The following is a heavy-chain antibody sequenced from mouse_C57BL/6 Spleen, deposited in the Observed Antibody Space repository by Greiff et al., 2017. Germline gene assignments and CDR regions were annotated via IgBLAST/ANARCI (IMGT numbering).Heavy chain of an antibody. Sequence: VKLVESGAELVRPGASVTLSCKASGYTFTDYEMHWVKQTPVHGLEWIGAINPETGGTAYNQKFKGKAILTADKSSSTAYMELRSLTSEDSAVYYCTYYYGRGNYFDYWGQGTTLTVSS. CDR1: GYTFTDYE. V-gene: IGHV1-15*01. CDR3: TYYYGRGNYFDY. CDR2: INPETGGT. D-gene: IGHD1-1*01. J-gene: IGHJ2*01.